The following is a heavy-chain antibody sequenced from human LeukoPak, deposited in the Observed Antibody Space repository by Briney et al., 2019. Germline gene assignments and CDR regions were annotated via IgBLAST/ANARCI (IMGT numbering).Heavy chain of an antibody. Sequence: QPGGSLRLSCAASGFTFSSYAMSWVRQAPGKGLEWVSAISGSGGSTYYADSVKGRFTISRDDSKNTLYLQMNSLRAEDTAVYYCAKTTIVVVVAATIFDYWGQGTLVTVSS. CDR3: AKTTIVVVVAATIFDY. CDR2: ISGSGGST. CDR1: GFTFSSYA. D-gene: IGHD2-15*01. V-gene: IGHV3-23*01. J-gene: IGHJ4*02.